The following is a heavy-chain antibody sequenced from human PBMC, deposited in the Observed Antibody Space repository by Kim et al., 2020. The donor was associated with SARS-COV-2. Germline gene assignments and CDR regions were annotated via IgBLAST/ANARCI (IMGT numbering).Heavy chain of an antibody. CDR1: GDSVSSNSAA. V-gene: IGHV6-1*01. J-gene: IGHJ4*02. D-gene: IGHD2-21*01. Sequence: SQTLSHTCAISGDSVSSNSAAWNWIRQSPSRGLEWLGRTYYRSKWYNDYAVYVKSRITINPDTSKNQFSLQLKSVTPEDTAVYYCARDPTIPYYFDYWGQGTLVTVSS. CDR3: ARDPTIPYYFDY. CDR2: TYYRSKWYN.